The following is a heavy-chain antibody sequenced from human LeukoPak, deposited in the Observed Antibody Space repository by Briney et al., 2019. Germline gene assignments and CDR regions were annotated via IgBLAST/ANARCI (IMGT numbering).Heavy chain of an antibody. Sequence: GGSLRLSCAASGFTFSSYGMHWVRQAPGKGLEWVAVISYDGSNKYYADSVKGRFTISRDNSKSTLYLQMNSLRAEDTAVYYCAKGYYYGSGSYNPDAFDIWGQGTMVTVSS. CDR3: AKGYYYGSGSYNPDAFDI. CDR1: GFTFSSYG. J-gene: IGHJ3*02. CDR2: ISYDGSNK. V-gene: IGHV3-30*18. D-gene: IGHD3-10*01.